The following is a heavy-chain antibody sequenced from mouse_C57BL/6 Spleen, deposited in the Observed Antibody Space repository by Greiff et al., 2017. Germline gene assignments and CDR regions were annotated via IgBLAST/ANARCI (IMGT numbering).Heavy chain of an antibody. V-gene: IGHV1-69*01. J-gene: IGHJ3*01. CDR1: GYTFTSYW. CDR3: ARGYYGNPGWFAY. CDR2: IDPSDSYT. Sequence: QVQLQQPGAELVMPGASVKLSCKASGYTFTSYWMHWVKKRPGQGLEWIGEIDPSDSYTNYNQKCTGKSTLTVDKSSSTAYMQLSSLTSEDSAVYYCARGYYGNPGWFAYWGQGALVTVSA. D-gene: IGHD2-1*01.